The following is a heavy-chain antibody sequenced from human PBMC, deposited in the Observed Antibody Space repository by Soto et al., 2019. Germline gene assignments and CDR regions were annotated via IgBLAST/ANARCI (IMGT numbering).Heavy chain of an antibody. D-gene: IGHD6-13*01. J-gene: IGHJ3*02. Sequence: PSQTLSLTCAISGDSLFTSGVAWNWIRLSPSRGLEWLGRTYYRSKWSNDYAISLKSRITINPDTSKNQFSLQLTSVTPEDTAVYFCARGRHSSFDIWGQGTMVTVAS. CDR1: GDSLFTSGVA. CDR2: TYYRSKWSN. CDR3: ARGRHSSFDI. V-gene: IGHV6-1*01.